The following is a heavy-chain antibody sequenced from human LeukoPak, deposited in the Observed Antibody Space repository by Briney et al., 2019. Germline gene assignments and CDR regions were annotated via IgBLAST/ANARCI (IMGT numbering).Heavy chain of an antibody. CDR2: IIPILGIA. CDR3: ASTDYYGSGSYY. V-gene: IGHV1-69*04. Sequence: SVKVSRKASGGTFSSYAISWVRQAPGQGLEWMGRIIPILGIANYAQKFQGRVTITADKSTSTAYMELSSLRSEDTAVYYCASTDYYGSGSYYWGQGTLVTVSS. J-gene: IGHJ4*02. D-gene: IGHD3-10*01. CDR1: GGTFSSYA.